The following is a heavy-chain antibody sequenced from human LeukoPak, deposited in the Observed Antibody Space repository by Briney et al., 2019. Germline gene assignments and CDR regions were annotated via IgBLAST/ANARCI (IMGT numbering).Heavy chain of an antibody. V-gene: IGHV3-23*01. J-gene: IGHJ4*02. CDR2: ISGTGGST. D-gene: IGHD4-17*01. Sequence: PGGSLRLSCAASGFTFSSYAMSWVRQAPGKGLEWVSTISGTGGSTSYADSVKGRFTISRDNSKNTLYLQMNSLRADDTAVYYCAIVYGYYFDYWGQGTLVTVSS. CDR3: AIVYGYYFDY. CDR1: GFTFSSYA.